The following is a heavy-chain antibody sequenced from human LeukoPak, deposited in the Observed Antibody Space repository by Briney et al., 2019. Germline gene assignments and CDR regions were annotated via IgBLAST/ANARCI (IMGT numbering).Heavy chain of an antibody. D-gene: IGHD3-3*02. J-gene: IGHJ3*01. Sequence: GGSLRLSCAASGFTFDDYAMHWVRQAPGKGLEWVSGISWNSGDKFYADSVKGRFTISRDNANNSLHLQMNSLRPEDMALYYCAKSSGFQVLLGSLDLWGLGTLVIVSS. CDR1: GFTFDDYA. CDR2: ISWNSGDK. V-gene: IGHV3-9*03. CDR3: AKSSGFQVLLGSLDL.